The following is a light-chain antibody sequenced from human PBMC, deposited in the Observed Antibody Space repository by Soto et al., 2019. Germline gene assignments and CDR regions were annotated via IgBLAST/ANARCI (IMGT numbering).Light chain of an antibody. CDR3: QQYDNYKPLT. CDR1: QSISSW. J-gene: IGKJ4*01. Sequence: TQSPGTLSASVGDRVTITCRASQSISSWLAWYQQKPGKAPKLLIFDASSLESGTPSRFSGRRSGTQFTLTINGLQPDDFATYYCQQYDNYKPLTFGGGTKVDIK. CDR2: DAS. V-gene: IGKV1-5*01.